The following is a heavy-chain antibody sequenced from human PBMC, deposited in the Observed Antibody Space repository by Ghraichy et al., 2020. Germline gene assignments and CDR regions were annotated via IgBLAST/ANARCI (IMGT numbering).Heavy chain of an antibody. V-gene: IGHV3-21*01. J-gene: IGHJ4*02. D-gene: IGHD3-22*01. Sequence: GGSLRLSCAASGFTFSSYSMNWVRQAPGKGLEWVSSISSSSSYIYYADSVKGRFTISRDNAKNSLYLQMNSLRAEDTAVYYCARVGYYYDSSGSLTNWGQGTLVTVSS. CDR3: ARVGYYYDSSGSLTN. CDR2: ISSSSSYI. CDR1: GFTFSSYS.